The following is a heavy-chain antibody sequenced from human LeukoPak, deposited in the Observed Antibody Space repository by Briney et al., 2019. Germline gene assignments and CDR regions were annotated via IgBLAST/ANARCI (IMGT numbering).Heavy chain of an antibody. D-gene: IGHD3-22*01. Sequence: PGGSLRLSCAASGFTFSSYAMIWVRQAPGKELEWVSAISGSGGSTYYADSVKGRFTISRDNSKNTLYLQMNSLRAEDTAVYYCATTITMIVVVIPYPFDYWGQGTLVTVSS. J-gene: IGHJ4*02. CDR1: GFTFSSYA. CDR3: ATTITMIVVVIPYPFDY. V-gene: IGHV3-23*01. CDR2: ISGSGGST.